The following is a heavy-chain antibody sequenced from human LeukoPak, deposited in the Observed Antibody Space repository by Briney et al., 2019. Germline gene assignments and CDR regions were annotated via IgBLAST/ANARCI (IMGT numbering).Heavy chain of an antibody. CDR3: ARNAYGAQTPSDV. D-gene: IGHD4-17*01. CDR1: GFTVSYNY. J-gene: IGHJ6*02. V-gene: IGHV3-69-1*01. CDR2: VQRSSSI. Sequence: PGGSLRLSCAASGFTVSYNYMSWVRQAPGKGLEWVSGVQRSSSIYYADSVKGRFTISRDNAKNSLYLQMNSLRAEDTAVCYCARNAYGAQTPSDVWGQGTTVTVSS.